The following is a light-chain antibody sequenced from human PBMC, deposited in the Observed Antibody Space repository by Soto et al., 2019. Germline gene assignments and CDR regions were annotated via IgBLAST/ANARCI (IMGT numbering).Light chain of an antibody. J-gene: IGKJ1*01. CDR2: GAS. CDR1: QSVSSSY. CDR3: QQYCSSPPLT. V-gene: IGKV3-20*01. Sequence: EIVLTQSPGTLSLSPGERATLSCRASQSVSSSYLAWYQQKPGQAPRLLIYGASSRATGIPDRFSGSGSGTDFTLTISRLEPEDFAVSYCQQYCSSPPLTFGQGTKVEIK.